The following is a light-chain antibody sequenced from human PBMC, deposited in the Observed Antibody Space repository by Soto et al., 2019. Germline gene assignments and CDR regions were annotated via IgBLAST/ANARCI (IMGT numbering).Light chain of an antibody. Sequence: SYELTQPPSVSVSPGQTARITCSGDALPKQYAYWYQQEPGQAPVLVIYKDSERPSGIPERFSGSSSGTTVTLTISGVQAEDEADYYCQSADSSGTVVFGGGTQLTVL. CDR1: ALPKQY. CDR2: KDS. CDR3: QSADSSGTVV. V-gene: IGLV3-25*03. J-gene: IGLJ2*01.